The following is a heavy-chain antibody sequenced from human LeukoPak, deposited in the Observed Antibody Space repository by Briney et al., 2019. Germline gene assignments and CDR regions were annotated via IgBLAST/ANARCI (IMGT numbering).Heavy chain of an antibody. D-gene: IGHD3-10*01. CDR1: GGSISSTSYY. V-gene: IGHV4-61*01. J-gene: IGHJ6*03. CDR2: IYYSGST. CDR3: ARVRFGELTPEDYYYYMDV. Sequence: SETLSLTCTVSGGSISSTSYYWSWIRQPPGKGLEWIGYIYYSGSTNYNPSLKSRVTISVDTSKNQFSLNLSSVTAADTAVYYCARVRFGELTPEDYYYYMDVWGKGTTVTVSS.